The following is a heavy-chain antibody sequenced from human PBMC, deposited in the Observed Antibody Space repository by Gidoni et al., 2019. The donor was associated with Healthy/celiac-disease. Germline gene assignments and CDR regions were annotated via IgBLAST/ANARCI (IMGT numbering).Heavy chain of an antibody. J-gene: IGHJ4*02. V-gene: IGHV1-46*01. CDR3: ARDPSATPPDYYFDY. CDR2: INPSGGST. CDR1: GYTFTSYY. Sequence: QVQLVQSGAEVKKPGASVKVSCKASGYTFTSYYMHWVRPAPGQGLEWMGIINPSGGSTSYAQKFQGRVTMTRDTSTSTVYMELSSLRSEDTAVYYCARDPSATPPDYYFDYWGQGTLVTVSS.